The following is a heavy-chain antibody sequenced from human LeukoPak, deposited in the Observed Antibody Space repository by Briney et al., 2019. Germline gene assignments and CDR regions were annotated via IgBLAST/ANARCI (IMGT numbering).Heavy chain of an antibody. Sequence: PGGSLRLSCAASGFTFSSYAMSWVRQAPGKGLEWVSSITASSTAIYSADSVKGRFTISRDNAKNFLYLRMNSLRAEDTAVYYCARTYYDILTGYNPYFDYWGQGILVTVSS. J-gene: IGHJ4*02. CDR2: ITASSTAI. CDR1: GFTFSSYA. CDR3: ARTYYDILTGYNPYFDY. D-gene: IGHD3-9*01. V-gene: IGHV3-21*01.